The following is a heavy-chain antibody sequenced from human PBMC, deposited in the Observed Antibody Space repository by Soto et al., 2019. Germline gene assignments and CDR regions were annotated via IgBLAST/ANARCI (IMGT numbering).Heavy chain of an antibody. D-gene: IGHD3-22*01. CDR3: AKDRGPSSGYYPYWFDP. J-gene: IGHJ5*02. CDR1: GYTFTSYG. V-gene: IGHV1-18*01. Sequence: ASVKVSCKASGYTFTSYGISWVRQAPGQGLEWMGGISPNNGKANYAQKLQGRVTMTTDASTSTAYMELSSLRSEDTAVYYCAKDRGPSSGYYPYWFDPWGQG. CDR2: ISPNNGKA.